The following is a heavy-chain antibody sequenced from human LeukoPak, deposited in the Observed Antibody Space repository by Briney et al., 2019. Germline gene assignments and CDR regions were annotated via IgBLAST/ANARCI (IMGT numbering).Heavy chain of an antibody. CDR3: ARGAAAGYSSSVYYYYMDV. V-gene: IGHV1-69*13. Sequence: ASVKVSCKASGGTFSSYAISWVRQAPGQGLEWMGGIIPIFGTANYARKFQGRVTITADESTSTAYMELSSLRSEDTAVYYCARGAAAGYSSSVYYYYMDVWGKGTTVTVSS. CDR1: GGTFSSYA. CDR2: IIPIFGTA. J-gene: IGHJ6*03. D-gene: IGHD6-13*01.